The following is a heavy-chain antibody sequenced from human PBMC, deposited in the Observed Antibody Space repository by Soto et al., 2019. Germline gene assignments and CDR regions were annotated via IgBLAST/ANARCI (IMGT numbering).Heavy chain of an antibody. CDR3: ARLFGSHYYYNYGMDV. J-gene: IGHJ6*02. CDR2: IHSDVSST. V-gene: IGHV3-74*01. D-gene: IGHD2-21*01. Sequence: EVQLVESGGGLVQPGGSLRLSCAASGFTFSSYWMHWFRQAPGKGLVWVSRIHSDVSSTSYADSVKGRFTISRDNAKNTLYLQMNSLRAEDTAVYYCARLFGSHYYYNYGMDVWGQGTTVTVSS. CDR1: GFTFSSYW.